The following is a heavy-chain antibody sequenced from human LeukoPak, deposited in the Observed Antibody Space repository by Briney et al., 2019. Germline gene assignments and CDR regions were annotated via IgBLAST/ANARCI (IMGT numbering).Heavy chain of an antibody. CDR1: GYTFTSYY. CDR2: INPSGGST. V-gene: IGHV1-46*01. J-gene: IGHJ3*02. D-gene: IGHD2-2*01. CDR3: ARVSLVVPGAHSSAFDI. Sequence: ASVKVSCKASGYTFTSYYIHWVRQAPGQGLEWMGIINPSGGSTTYAQKFQGRVTMTRDTSTSTVYMELSSLRSEDTAVYYCARVSLVVPGAHSSAFDIWGQGTMVTVSS.